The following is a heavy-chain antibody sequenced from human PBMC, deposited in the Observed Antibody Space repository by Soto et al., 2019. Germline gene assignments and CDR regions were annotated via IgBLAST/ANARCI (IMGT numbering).Heavy chain of an antibody. Sequence: SETLSLTCTVSGGSISSGDYYWSWIRQPPGKGLEWIGYIYYSGSTYYNPSLKSRVTISVDTPKNQFSLKLSSVTAADTAVYYCARSSGYMTRWFDPWGQGTLVTVS. D-gene: IGHD3-22*01. J-gene: IGHJ5*02. V-gene: IGHV4-30-4*01. CDR2: IYYSGST. CDR1: GGSISSGDYY. CDR3: ARSSGYMTRWFDP.